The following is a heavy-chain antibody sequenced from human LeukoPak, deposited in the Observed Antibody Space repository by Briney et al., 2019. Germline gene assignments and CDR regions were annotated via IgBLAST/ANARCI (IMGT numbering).Heavy chain of an antibody. J-gene: IGHJ4*02. D-gene: IGHD1-26*01. CDR3: ARNSGSYYSPGY. V-gene: IGHV3-21*01. Sequence: GGSLRLSCAASGFTFSSYSMNWVRQAPGKGLEWVSSISSSSSYIYYADSVKGRFTISRDNAKNSLYLQMNSLRAEDTAVYYCARNSGSYYSPGYWGQGTLVTVSS. CDR2: ISSSSSYI. CDR1: GFTFSSYS.